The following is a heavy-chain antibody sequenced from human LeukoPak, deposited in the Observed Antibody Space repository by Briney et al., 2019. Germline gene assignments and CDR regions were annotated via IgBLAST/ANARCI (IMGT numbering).Heavy chain of an antibody. V-gene: IGHV3-20*04. D-gene: IGHD6-13*01. Sequence: PGGSLRLSCADSGFTFDDYGMSWVRQAPGKGLEWVSGINWNGGSTGYADSVKGRFTISRGNAKNSLYLQMNSLRAEDTALYYCVRFRGYSSSWYGPKAFDYWGQGTLVTVSS. J-gene: IGHJ4*02. CDR2: INWNGGST. CDR3: VRFRGYSSSWYGPKAFDY. CDR1: GFTFDDYG.